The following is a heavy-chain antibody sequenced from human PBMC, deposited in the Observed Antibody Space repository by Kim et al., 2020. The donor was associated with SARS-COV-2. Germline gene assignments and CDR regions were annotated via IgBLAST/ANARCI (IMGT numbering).Heavy chain of an antibody. V-gene: IGHV1-69*13. D-gene: IGHD5-18*01. CDR3: ARGGYSYGYLPYGMDV. Sequence: SVKVSCKASGGTFSSYAISWVRQAPGQGLEWMGGIIPIFGTANYAQKFQGRVTITADESTSTTYMELSSLRSEDTAVYYCARGGYSYGYLPYGMDVWGQGTTVTVSS. J-gene: IGHJ6*02. CDR2: IIPIFGTA. CDR1: GGTFSSYA.